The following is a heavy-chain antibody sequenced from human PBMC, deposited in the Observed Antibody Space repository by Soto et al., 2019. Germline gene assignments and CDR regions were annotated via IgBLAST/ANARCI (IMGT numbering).Heavy chain of an antibody. CDR3: AKDPTSYDSSAQFDS. Sequence: EVKLLESGGRLVQPGGSLRLSCAASGFSFNIFAMNWVRQAPGKGLEWVSGISGGGGSTYYADPVKGRFTISRDNSNNTLYLQMNSLRAEDTAVYYCAKDPTSYDSSAQFDSWGQGTLVTVSS. D-gene: IGHD3-22*01. J-gene: IGHJ4*02. V-gene: IGHV3-23*01. CDR2: ISGGGGST. CDR1: GFSFNIFA.